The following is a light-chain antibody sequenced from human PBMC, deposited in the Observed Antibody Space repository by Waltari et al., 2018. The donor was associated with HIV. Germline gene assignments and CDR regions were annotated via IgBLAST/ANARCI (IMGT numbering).Light chain of an antibody. CDR3: SSYTNRVTWV. J-gene: IGLJ3*02. CDR1: GSDVGGHNY. CDR2: AVS. Sequence: QSALTQPAFVSGSRGESITISCTGTGSDVGGHNYVSWYQQQPGKAPKLLIYAVSNRPSGVSNRFSGSKSGNTASLTVSGLQTEDEADYYCSSYTNRVTWVFGGGTRLTVL. V-gene: IGLV2-14*01.